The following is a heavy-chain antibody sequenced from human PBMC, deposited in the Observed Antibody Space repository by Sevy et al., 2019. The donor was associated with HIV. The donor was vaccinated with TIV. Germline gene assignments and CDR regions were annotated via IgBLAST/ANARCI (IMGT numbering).Heavy chain of an antibody. D-gene: IGHD3-10*01. J-gene: IGHJ4*02. CDR2: IKSKTNGGTT. CDR3: TTVSNKRGLSALLDN. Sequence: GGSLRLSCAASGFTFSNAWMSWVRQAQGKGLEWVGRIKSKTNGGTTDYAAPMKGRFTISREDSKNKLYLKMNRLRTEDTAIYYCTTVSNKRGLSALLDNWGQGTLVTVSS. V-gene: IGHV3-15*01. CDR1: GFTFSNAW.